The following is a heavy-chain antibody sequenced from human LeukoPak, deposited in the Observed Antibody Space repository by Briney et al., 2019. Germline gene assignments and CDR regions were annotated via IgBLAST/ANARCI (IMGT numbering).Heavy chain of an antibody. CDR1: GFTFSTYF. CDR2: IKEDGSEK. V-gene: IGHV3-7*01. J-gene: IGHJ4*02. CDR3: ARDYYYHFDC. Sequence: PGGSLRLSCADSGFTFSTYFMSWVRQAPGKGLEWVANIKEDGSEKYYVDSVKGRFTISRDNAKNSLYLQMNSLRAEDTAVYYCARDYYYHFDCWGQGTLVTVSS. D-gene: IGHD3-10*01.